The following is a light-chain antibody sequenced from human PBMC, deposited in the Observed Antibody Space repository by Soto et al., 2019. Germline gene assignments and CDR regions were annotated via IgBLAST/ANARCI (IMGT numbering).Light chain of an antibody. V-gene: IGKV4-1*01. CDR1: QSVLYSSNNKNY. CDR3: QQYDSIPTT. Sequence: DIVMTQSPDSLAVSLGERATINCKSSQSVLYSSNNKNYLAWYQQKAGQPPKMLIYWASTRESGVPDRFSGSGSGTDFTLTISSLQAEDVGVYYCQQYDSIPTTFGQGTRLEIK. CDR2: WAS. J-gene: IGKJ5*01.